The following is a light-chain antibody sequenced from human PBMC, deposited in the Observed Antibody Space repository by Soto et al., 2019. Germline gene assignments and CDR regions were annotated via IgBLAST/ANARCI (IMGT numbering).Light chain of an antibody. CDR3: QKYKNARLT. CDR1: QDIRNH. Sequence: DIQMTQSPSSLSASVGDRVTITCRASQDIRNHLVLYQKKPGKVPKVLIYAASTLQLGVPSRSSGSGSWTDFTLSICSLLPEDVATYYCQKYKNARLTFRGGTKVDIK. V-gene: IGKV1-27*01. CDR2: AAS. J-gene: IGKJ4*01.